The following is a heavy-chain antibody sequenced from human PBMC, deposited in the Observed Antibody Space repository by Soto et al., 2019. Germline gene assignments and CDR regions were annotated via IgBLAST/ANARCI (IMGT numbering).Heavy chain of an antibody. J-gene: IGHJ6*02. CDR3: ARGSGYSSGWYDSDYYYGMDV. V-gene: IGHV1-2*02. Sequence: ASVKVSCKASGYTFTGYHMHWVRQAPGQGLEWMGWINPNSGGTNYAQKIQGRVTMTRDTSISTAYMELSRLRSDDTAVYYCARGSGYSSGWYDSDYYYGMDVWGQGTTVTVSS. CDR1: GYTFTGYH. CDR2: INPNSGGT. D-gene: IGHD6-19*01.